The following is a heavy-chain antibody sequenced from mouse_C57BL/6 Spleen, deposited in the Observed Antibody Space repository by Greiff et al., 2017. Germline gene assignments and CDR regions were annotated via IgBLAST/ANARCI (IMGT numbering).Heavy chain of an antibody. D-gene: IGHD2-3*01. V-gene: IGHV1-31*01. CDR1: GYSFTGYY. Sequence: EVQLQQSGPELVKPGASVKISCKASGYSFTGYYMHWVKQSHGNILDWIGYIYPYNGVSSYNQKFKGKATLTVDKSSSTAYMELRSLTSEDSAVYYCARSASYDGYFPYAMDYWGQGTSVTVSS. CDR2: IYPYNGVS. CDR3: ARSASYDGYFPYAMDY. J-gene: IGHJ4*01.